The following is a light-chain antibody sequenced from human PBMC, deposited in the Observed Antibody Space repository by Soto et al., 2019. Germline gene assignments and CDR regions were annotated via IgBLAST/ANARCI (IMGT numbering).Light chain of an antibody. J-gene: IGKJ5*01. CDR3: HQYNNWPIT. CDR1: QSVSTN. CDR2: DAS. Sequence: EIVMTQSPATLSVSPGERATLSCRASQSVSTNLAWYQQKPGQAPRLLIYDASTRATGLPARFSGSGSGTESTLTISSLQSEDFGVYYCHQYNNWPITFGQGTRLEI. V-gene: IGKV3-15*01.